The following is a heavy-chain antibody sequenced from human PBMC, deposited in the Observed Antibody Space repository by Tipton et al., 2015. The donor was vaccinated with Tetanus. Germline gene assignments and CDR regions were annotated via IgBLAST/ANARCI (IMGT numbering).Heavy chain of an antibody. Sequence: SLRLSCAASGFTFSSYGMHWVRQAPGKGLEWVAVISYDGSNKYYADSVKGRFTISRDNSKNTVYLQMNSLRAEDTAVYYCAKKYCSGGTCHSIDYWGQGTLVTVSS. J-gene: IGHJ4*02. V-gene: IGHV3-30*18. CDR1: GFTFSSYG. CDR2: ISYDGSNK. CDR3: AKKYCSGGTCHSIDY. D-gene: IGHD2-15*01.